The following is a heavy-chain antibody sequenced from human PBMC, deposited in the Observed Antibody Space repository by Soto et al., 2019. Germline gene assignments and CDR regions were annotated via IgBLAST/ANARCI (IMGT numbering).Heavy chain of an antibody. Sequence: SETLSLTCTVSGGSISSHYWSWIRQPPGEGLEWIGYIYYSGSTNYNPSLKSRVTISVDTSKNQFSLKLSSVTAADTAVYYCARLGAYDILTGYFHYYMDVWGKGTTVTVSS. J-gene: IGHJ6*03. CDR2: IYYSGST. V-gene: IGHV4-59*08. CDR3: ARLGAYDILTGYFHYYMDV. D-gene: IGHD3-9*01. CDR1: GGSISSHY.